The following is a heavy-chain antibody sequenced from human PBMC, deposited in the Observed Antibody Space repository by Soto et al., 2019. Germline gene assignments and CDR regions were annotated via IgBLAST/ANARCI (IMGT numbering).Heavy chain of an antibody. Sequence: SETLSLTCAVSGGSISSGGYSWTWIRQPPGRGLEWIGYIYHSGSSYYNPSLKSRVTISVDRSKNQFSLKLSSVTAADTAVYYCARAHYGDYGYGLDVWGQGTTVTVSS. CDR3: ARAHYGDYGYGLDV. D-gene: IGHD4-17*01. J-gene: IGHJ6*02. CDR1: GGSISSGGYS. CDR2: IYHSGSS. V-gene: IGHV4-30-2*01.